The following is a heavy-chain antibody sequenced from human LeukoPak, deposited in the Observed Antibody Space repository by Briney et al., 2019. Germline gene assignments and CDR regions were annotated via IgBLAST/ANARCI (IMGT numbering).Heavy chain of an antibody. V-gene: IGHV4-59*01. D-gene: IGHD1/OR15-1a*01. CDR1: GVSINTYF. J-gene: IGHJ4*02. Sequence: SETLSLTCTVSGVSINTYFWSWIRQPPGKGLEWIGYVYYNGTTNYNPSLQSRVSISLDTSKNQFSLRLNSVTAAETAVYYCASQLGGTTFHWGQGTLVTVSS. CDR3: ASQLGGTTFH. CDR2: VYYNGTT.